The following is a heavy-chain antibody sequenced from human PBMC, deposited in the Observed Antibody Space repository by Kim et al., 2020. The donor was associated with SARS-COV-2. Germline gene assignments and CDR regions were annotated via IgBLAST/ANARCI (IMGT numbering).Heavy chain of an antibody. D-gene: IGHD1-26*01. Sequence: ASVKVSCKASGYTFTSYGISWVRQAPGQGLEWMGWISAYNGNTNYAQKLQGRVTMTTDTSTSTAYMELRSLRSDDTAVYYCARDGRRPQWELLPTHFDYWGQGTLVTVSS. J-gene: IGHJ4*02. CDR1: GYTFTSYG. CDR2: ISAYNGNT. V-gene: IGHV1-18*01. CDR3: ARDGRRPQWELLPTHFDY.